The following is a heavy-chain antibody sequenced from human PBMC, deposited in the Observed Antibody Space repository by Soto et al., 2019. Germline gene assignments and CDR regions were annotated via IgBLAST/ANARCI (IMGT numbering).Heavy chain of an antibody. CDR2: IIPLYGTV. CDR1: GGTFNSYG. D-gene: IGHD3-10*01. CDR3: AIVRVIRGVIPSHFGL. V-gene: IGHV1-69*06. J-gene: IGHJ4*02. Sequence: QAHLAQSGAEVKKPGSSVTVSCKASGGTFNSYGISWVRQAPGQGLDWMGVIIPLYGTVNYAQKFQGRVSITADKSTSTAYMDLNSLRSAYTGVYYWAIVRVIRGVIPSHFGLWGQGNQVTVS.